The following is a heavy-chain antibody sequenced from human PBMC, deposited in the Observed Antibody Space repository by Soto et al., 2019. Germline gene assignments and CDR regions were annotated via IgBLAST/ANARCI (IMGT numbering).Heavy chain of an antibody. V-gene: IGHV4-34*01. CDR1: GGSFSGYY. CDR2: INHSGST. J-gene: IGHJ6*03. Sequence: QVQLQQWGAGLLKPSETLSLTCAVYGGSFSGYYWSWIRQPPGKGLEWIGEINHSGSTNYNPSLKGWGTRSLDTSKTQFKLMVSSVAAADTAVYYCAKEMHYYGSGIYYYGRDYYYYYQYVGGKGTTVTVAS. D-gene: IGHD3-10*01. CDR3: AKEMHYYGSGIYYYGRDYYYYYQYV.